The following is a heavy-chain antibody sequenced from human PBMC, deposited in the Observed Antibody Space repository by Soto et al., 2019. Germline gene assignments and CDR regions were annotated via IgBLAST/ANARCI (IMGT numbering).Heavy chain of an antibody. J-gene: IGHJ4*02. V-gene: IGHV1-69*04. CDR3: ARDRHSGYGLYYFDY. CDR1: GGTFSSYT. D-gene: IGHD5-12*01. Sequence: GASVKVSCKASGGTFSSYTISWVRQAPGQGLEWMGRIIPILGIANYAQKFQGRVTITADKSTSTAYMELSSLRSEDTAVYYCARDRHSGYGLYYFDYWGQGTLVTVSS. CDR2: IIPILGIA.